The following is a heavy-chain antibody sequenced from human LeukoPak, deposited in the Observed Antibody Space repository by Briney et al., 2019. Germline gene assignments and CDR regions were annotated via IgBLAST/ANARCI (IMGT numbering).Heavy chain of an antibody. D-gene: IGHD4-17*01. J-gene: IGHJ4*02. CDR1: GGSISSGGYS. V-gene: IGHV4-30-2*01. CDR3: ARSRPDYGDYEYFDY. Sequence: SETLSLTCAVSGGSISSGGYSWSWIRQPPGKGLEWIGYIYHSGSTYYNPSLKSRVTISVDRSKNQFSLKLSSVTAADTAAYYCARSRPDYGDYEYFDYWGQGTLVTVSS. CDR2: IYHSGST.